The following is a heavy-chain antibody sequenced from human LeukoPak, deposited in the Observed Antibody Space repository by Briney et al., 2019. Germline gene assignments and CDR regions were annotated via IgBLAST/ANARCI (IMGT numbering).Heavy chain of an antibody. CDR3: AKGNSAFYGHYFDY. D-gene: IGHD4-17*01. Sequence: GGSLRLSCAASGFTFTNYALSWVRQAPGKGLEWVSAISGSDGSTYYADSVKGRFTISRDNSKNTLYLQMNNLRAEDTPVYYCAKGNSAFYGHYFDYWGQGTLVTVSS. CDR1: GFTFTNYA. V-gene: IGHV3-23*01. CDR2: ISGSDGST. J-gene: IGHJ4*02.